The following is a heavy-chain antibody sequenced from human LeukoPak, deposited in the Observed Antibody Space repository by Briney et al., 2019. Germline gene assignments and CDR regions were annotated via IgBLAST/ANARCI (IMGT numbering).Heavy chain of an antibody. CDR2: INHSGST. Sequence: SETLSLTCAVYGGSFSGYYWSWIRQPPGKGLEWIGEINHSGSTNYNPSLKSRVTISVDTSKNQFSLKLSSVTAADTAVYYCASSSRITMVRGVIFYYYYMDVWGKGTTVTVSS. V-gene: IGHV4-34*01. CDR3: ASSSRITMVRGVIFYYYYMDV. D-gene: IGHD3-10*01. CDR1: GGSFSGYY. J-gene: IGHJ6*03.